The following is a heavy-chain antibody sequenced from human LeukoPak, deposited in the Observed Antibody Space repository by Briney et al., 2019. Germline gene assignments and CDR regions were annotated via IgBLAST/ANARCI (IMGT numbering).Heavy chain of an antibody. D-gene: IGHD3-3*01. J-gene: IGHJ3*02. CDR2: IIPILGIA. V-gene: IGHV1-69*04. CDR1: GGTFSSYA. CDR3: ARGRQNHDFWSGYSHDAFDI. Sequence: ASVKVSCKASGGTFSSYAISWVRQAPGQGLEWMGRIIPILGIANYAQKFQGRVTITADKSTSTAYMELSSLRSEDTAVYYCARGRQNHDFWSGYSHDAFDIWGQGTMVTVSS.